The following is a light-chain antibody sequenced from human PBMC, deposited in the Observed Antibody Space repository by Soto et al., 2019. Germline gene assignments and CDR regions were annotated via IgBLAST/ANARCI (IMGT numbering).Light chain of an antibody. V-gene: IGKV3-20*01. CDR3: QKFATSPFT. CDR2: GAS. Sequence: EIVLTQSPGTLSLSPGERATLSCRASQSVASSFLAWYQQKPGQAPRLLIYGASSRATGIPDRFSGSGSGTDFTLTITRLEPEDFAVYYCQKFATSPFTFGPGTTVDVK. J-gene: IGKJ3*01. CDR1: QSVASSF.